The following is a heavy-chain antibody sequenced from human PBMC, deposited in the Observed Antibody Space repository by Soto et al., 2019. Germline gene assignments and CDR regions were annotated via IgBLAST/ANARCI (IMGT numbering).Heavy chain of an antibody. V-gene: IGHV3-23*01. D-gene: IGHD2-15*01. CDR3: AKDRRGAYCSGGICYSPDY. CDR2: ISGAGGT. J-gene: IGHJ4*02. CDR1: GFTFSSHV. Sequence: EVQLWESGGGLVQPGGSLRLSCAVSGFTFSSHVMSWVRQAPGKGLEWVSAISGAGGTYYADSVKGRFTISRDNYKNALYLQMNNLRAEYTAVYYCAKDRRGAYCSGGICYSPDYWGQGTLVIVSS.